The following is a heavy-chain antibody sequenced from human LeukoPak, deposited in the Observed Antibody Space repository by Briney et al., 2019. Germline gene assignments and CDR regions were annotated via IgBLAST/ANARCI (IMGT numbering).Heavy chain of an antibody. CDR2: ISGSGGST. V-gene: IGHV3-23*01. CDR3: VTPPEGDRSGYYLGY. D-gene: IGHD3-22*01. Sequence: GGSLRLSCAASGFIFNTYAMTWVRQAPGKGLEWVSTISGSGGSTYNADSVKGRFTISRDNSKNTLYLQMNSLRADDTAVYYRVTPPEGDRSGYYLGYWGQGTLVTVSS. J-gene: IGHJ4*02. CDR1: GFIFNTYA.